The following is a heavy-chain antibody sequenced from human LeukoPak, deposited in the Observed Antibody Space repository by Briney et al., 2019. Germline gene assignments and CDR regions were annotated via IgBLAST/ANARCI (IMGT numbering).Heavy chain of an antibody. V-gene: IGHV7-4-1*02. D-gene: IGHD3-10*01. CDR3: ARSTVQGYYYYYYMDV. CDR2: INTNTGNP. CDR1: GYTFTNYG. J-gene: IGHJ6*03. Sequence: GASVKVSCKASGYTFTNYGISWVRQAPGQGLEWMGWINTNTGNPTYAQGFTGRFVFSLDTSVSTAYLQISSLKAEDTAVYYCARSTVQGYYYYYYMDVWGKGTTVTVSS.